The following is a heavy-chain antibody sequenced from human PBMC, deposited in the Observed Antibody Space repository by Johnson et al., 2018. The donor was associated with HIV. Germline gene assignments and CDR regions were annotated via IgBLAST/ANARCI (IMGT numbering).Heavy chain of an antibody. Sequence: QLVESGGGLVQPGGSLRLSCAASGFTFSSYWMSWVRQAPGKGLEWVANIKQDGSEKYYVDSVKGRFTISRDNAKNSLYLQMNSLRAEDTAVYYCARPLMVYASDAFDIWGQWTMVTVSS. D-gene: IGHD2-8*01. J-gene: IGHJ3*02. CDR3: ARPLMVYASDAFDI. V-gene: IGHV3-7*01. CDR1: GFTFSSYW. CDR2: IKQDGSEK.